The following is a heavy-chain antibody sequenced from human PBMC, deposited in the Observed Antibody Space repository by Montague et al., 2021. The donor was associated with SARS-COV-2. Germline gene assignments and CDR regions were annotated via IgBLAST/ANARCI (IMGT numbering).Heavy chain of an antibody. D-gene: IGHD7-27*01. CDR1: GFTFSIYS. Sequence: SRRLSWSASGFTFSIYSMNWVRQAPGKGLEWVSYITGTSSLVHYADSVKGRFTISRDNAQNSLYLQMNSLRDEDTAVYYCARSTGHFDYWGLGTLVTVSS. J-gene: IGHJ4*02. CDR2: ITGTSSLV. V-gene: IGHV3-48*02. CDR3: ARSTGHFDY.